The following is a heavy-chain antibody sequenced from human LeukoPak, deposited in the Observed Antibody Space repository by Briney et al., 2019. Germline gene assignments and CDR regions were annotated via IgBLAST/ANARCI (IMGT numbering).Heavy chain of an antibody. V-gene: IGHV3-53*01. CDR2: IYSGGST. CDR3: ARGDLPLDY. CDR1: GSTASSYY. Sequence: GGSLRLSCAASGSTASSYYMSWVRQPPGKGLEWVSDIYSGGSTNYAASVKGRFTISRDNSKNTRYLQMNSLRAEDTAVYYCARGDLPLDYWGQGTLVTVCS. J-gene: IGHJ4*02.